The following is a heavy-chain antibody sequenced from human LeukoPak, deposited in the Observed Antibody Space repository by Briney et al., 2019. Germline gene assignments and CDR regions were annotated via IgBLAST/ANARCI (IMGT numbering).Heavy chain of an antibody. CDR3: ARDQCSSTSCYVGVGIFDY. J-gene: IGHJ4*02. V-gene: IGHV1-18*01. CDR1: GYFFSHYG. Sequence: ASVKVSCKTSGYFFSHYGISWVRQAPGQGPEWLGWISGFNDNTNYAQRVQGRVTMTTDTATSTAYMELRSLRSDDTAVYYCARDQCSSTSCYVGVGIFDYWGQGTLDTVSS. D-gene: IGHD2-2*01. CDR2: ISGFNDNT.